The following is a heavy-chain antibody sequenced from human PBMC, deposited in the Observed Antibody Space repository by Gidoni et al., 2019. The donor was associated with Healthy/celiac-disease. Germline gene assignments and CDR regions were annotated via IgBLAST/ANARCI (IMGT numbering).Heavy chain of an antibody. Sequence: QVQLVQSGAAVKTPGASVKVSCQSSGYPFTGYYMHWVRQAPGQGLEWMGRINHNSGGTNYAKKFQGRVNMTRDTSISTAYMELSRLRSDDTAVYYCAWAAAVNNWFDPWGQGTLVTVSS. V-gene: IGHV1-2*06. D-gene: IGHD6-13*01. J-gene: IGHJ5*02. CDR2: INHNSGGT. CDR3: AWAAAVNNWFDP. CDR1: GYPFTGYY.